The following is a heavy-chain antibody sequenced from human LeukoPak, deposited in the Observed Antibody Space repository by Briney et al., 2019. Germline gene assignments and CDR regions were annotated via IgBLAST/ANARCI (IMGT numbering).Heavy chain of an antibody. CDR2: IYISVST. V-gene: IGHV4-61*02. D-gene: IGHD4-17*01. CDR1: VGSITSGSYY. J-gene: IGHJ3*02. CDR3: ARDAYDYGDYNRVSPQTYAFDI. Sequence: TPSLTPTVSVGSITSGSYYRSWVRPPAGEGLGWIWRIYISVSTNYIPSLNSRVTISVDASKNQFSLTLSSVTAADTAGFYCARDAYDYGDYNRVSPQTYAFDIWGQGTMVTVSS.